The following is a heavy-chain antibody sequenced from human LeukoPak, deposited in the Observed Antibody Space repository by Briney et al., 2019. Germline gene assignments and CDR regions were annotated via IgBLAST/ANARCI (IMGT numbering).Heavy chain of an antibody. D-gene: IGHD3-16*01. CDR2: IIPILGIA. CDR3: ARGHAGGYYYYMDV. CDR1: GGTFSSYT. J-gene: IGHJ6*03. V-gene: IGHV1-69*02. Sequence: SGKVSCKASGGTFSSYTISWVRQAPGQGLEWMGRIIPILGIANYAQKFQGRVTITADKSTSTAYMELSSLRSEDTAVYYCARGHAGGYYYYMDVWGKGTTVTVSS.